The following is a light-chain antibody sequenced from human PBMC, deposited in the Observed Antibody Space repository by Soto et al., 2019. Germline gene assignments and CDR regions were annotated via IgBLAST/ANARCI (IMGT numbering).Light chain of an antibody. J-gene: IGKJ5*01. CDR3: QQYDNLPIT. CDR1: QNINNY. Sequence: DIQMTQSPSSLSASVGDRVTITCQASQNINNYLNWYQRKPGRAPKLLIYDASNLEAGVPSRFRGSGSGTDFTFTISSLQPEDIATYYCQQYDNLPITFGQGTRLEIK. CDR2: DAS. V-gene: IGKV1-33*01.